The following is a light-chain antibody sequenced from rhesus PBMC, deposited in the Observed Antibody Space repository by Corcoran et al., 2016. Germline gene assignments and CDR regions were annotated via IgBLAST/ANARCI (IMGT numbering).Light chain of an antibody. J-gene: IGKJ1*01. CDR2: GAS. V-gene: IGKV3S9*01. CDR1: QSVSSY. CDR3: QQYYRTLWT. Sequence: EIVMTQSPATLALSPGERATLSCRASQSVSSYLAWYQQKPGQAPRLLIYGASSRATGIPDRFSGSGSGTDFTLTISGLQAEDVAVYFCQQYYRTLWTFGQGTKVEIK.